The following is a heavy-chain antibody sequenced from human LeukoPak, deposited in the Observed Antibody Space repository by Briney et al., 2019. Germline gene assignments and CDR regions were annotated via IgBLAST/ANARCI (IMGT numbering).Heavy chain of an antibody. D-gene: IGHD3-10*01. CDR3: ARHGLWFGEWSWWFQH. CDR2: NYYSGST. Sequence: SETLSLTCTVSGGSISSSSYYWGWIRQPPGKGLEWIGSNYYSGSTYYNPSLKSRVTISVDTSKNQFSLKLSSVTAADTAVYYCARHGLWFGEWSWWFQHWGQGTLVTVSS. V-gene: IGHV4-39*01. CDR1: GGSISSSSYY. J-gene: IGHJ1*01.